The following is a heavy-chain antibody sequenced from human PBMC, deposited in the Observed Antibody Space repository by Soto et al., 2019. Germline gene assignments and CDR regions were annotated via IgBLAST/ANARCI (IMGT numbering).Heavy chain of an antibody. CDR1: GGSISSCGYS. CDR2: IYHSGST. D-gene: IGHD2-2*01. Sequence: PSETLSLTCAVSGGSISSCGYSWSWIRQPPGKGLEWIGYIYHSGSTYYNPSLKSRVTISVDRSKNQFSLKLSSVTAADTAVYYCARVPDRWGQGTLVTVSS. CDR3: ARVPDR. V-gene: IGHV4-30-2*01. J-gene: IGHJ5*02.